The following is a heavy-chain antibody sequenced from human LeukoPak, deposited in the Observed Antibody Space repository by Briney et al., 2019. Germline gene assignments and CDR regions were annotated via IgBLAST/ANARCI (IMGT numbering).Heavy chain of an antibody. CDR2: ISSSSSYI. D-gene: IGHD3-16*01. CDR3: AKDIGGSYYYYYMDV. J-gene: IGHJ6*03. Sequence: GGSLRLSCAASGFTFSSYSMNWVRQAPGKGLEWVSFISSSSSYIYYADSVKGRFTISRDNAKNTLYLQMNSLRAEDTAVYYCAKDIGGSYYYYYMDVWGKGTTVTVSS. CDR1: GFTFSSYS. V-gene: IGHV3-21*01.